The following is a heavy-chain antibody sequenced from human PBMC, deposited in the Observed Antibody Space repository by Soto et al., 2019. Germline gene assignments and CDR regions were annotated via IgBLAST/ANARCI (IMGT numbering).Heavy chain of an antibody. CDR1: GFTFSNAW. CDR3: TTDHFPTTSVTTNCFDP. Sequence: GGSLRLSCAASGFTFSNAWMSWVRQAPGKGLEWVGRIKSKDDGVTTDYSAPVKGRFTITRDDSQNTLYLQRNSLKTEDTAVSYCTTDHFPTTSVTTNCFDPWGQGTLVTVSS. J-gene: IGHJ5*02. CDR2: IKSKDDGVTT. D-gene: IGHD4-17*01. V-gene: IGHV3-15*01.